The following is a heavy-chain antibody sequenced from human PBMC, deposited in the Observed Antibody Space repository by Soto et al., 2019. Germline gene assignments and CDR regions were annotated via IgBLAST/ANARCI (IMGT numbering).Heavy chain of an antibody. V-gene: IGHV3-30*18. CDR1: GFTFKFYG. J-gene: IGHJ4*02. Sequence: VQMVESGGGVVQPGKSLRLSCETSGFTFKFYGMHWVRQAPGKGLECVAVISHDGNTHYYADSVKGRFTISRDNSKNTLYLLMNSLRLDDSSTYSWAKDRGGECPDNSCYFGADYWGQGALVTVSS. D-gene: IGHD2-2*01. CDR3: AKDRGGECPDNSCYFGADY. CDR2: ISHDGNTH.